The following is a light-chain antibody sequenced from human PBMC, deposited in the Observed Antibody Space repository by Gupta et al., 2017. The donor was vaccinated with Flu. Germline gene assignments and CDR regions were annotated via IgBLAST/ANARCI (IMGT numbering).Light chain of an antibody. CDR2: DNS. J-gene: IGLJ3*02. CDR3: QVWDGGSGHGV. Sequence: SYVLTQPPSVSVAPGQTARITCGGDSIGSKSVHWYQQKPGQAPVLVVYDNSDRPSGIPERFSGSNSGNTATLTNSRVEAGYEADYYCQVWDGGSGHGVFGGGTKLTVL. V-gene: IGLV3-21*02. CDR1: SIGSKS.